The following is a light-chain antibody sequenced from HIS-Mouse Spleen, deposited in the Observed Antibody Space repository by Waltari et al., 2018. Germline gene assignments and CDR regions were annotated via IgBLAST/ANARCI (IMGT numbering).Light chain of an antibody. CDR1: SSDVGGYNY. V-gene: IGLV2-14*01. J-gene: IGLJ1*01. CDR2: EFS. CDR3: SSYTSSSTPYV. Sequence: QSALTQPASVSGSPGQSITISFTVTSSDVGGYNYVSCYQQHPGKAPKLMIYEFSNRPSGVSNRFSGSKSGNTASLTISGLQAEDEADYYCSSYTSSSTPYVFGTGTKVTVL.